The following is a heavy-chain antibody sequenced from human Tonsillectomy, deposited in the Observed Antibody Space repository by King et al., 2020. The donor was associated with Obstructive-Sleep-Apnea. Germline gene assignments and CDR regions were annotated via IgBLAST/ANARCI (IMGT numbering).Heavy chain of an antibody. V-gene: IGHV3-30*03. CDR1: GFSFDLYC. D-gene: IGHD1-26*01. Sequence: LVESGGGVVQPGRSLRLSCEASGFSFDLYCMHWVRQAPGKGLEWVAVIVYDGGDRYYTDAVKGRFTISRDNSKNTLFLQMNGLRPEDTAVYYCARDLKGGRYYFDYWGQGTLVTVSS. J-gene: IGHJ4*02. CDR2: IVYDGGDR. CDR3: ARDLKGGRYYFDY.